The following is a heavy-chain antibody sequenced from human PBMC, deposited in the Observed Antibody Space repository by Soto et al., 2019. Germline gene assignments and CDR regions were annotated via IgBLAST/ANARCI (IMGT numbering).Heavy chain of an antibody. D-gene: IGHD3-3*01. V-gene: IGHV1-2*02. CDR2: INPNSGGT. J-gene: IGHJ6*02. Sequence: QVQLVQSGAEVKQPGASVKVSCKASGYTFTGYYMHWVRQAPGQGLEWMGWINPNSGGTNYAQKLQGRVTMTTDTSTSRAYMELRSLRSDDTAVYYCARVKSFRADLDGMDVWGQGTTVTVSS. CDR1: GYTFTGYY. CDR3: ARVKSFRADLDGMDV.